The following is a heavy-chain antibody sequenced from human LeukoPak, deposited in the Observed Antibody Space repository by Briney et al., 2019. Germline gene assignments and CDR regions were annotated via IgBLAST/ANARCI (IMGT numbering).Heavy chain of an antibody. V-gene: IGHV3-23*01. CDR2: ISGSGGST. CDR1: GFTFSSYA. D-gene: IGHD5-18*01. J-gene: IGHJ4*02. Sequence: QPGGSLRLSCAASGFTFSSYAMSWVRQAPGKGLEWVSAISGSGGSTYYADSVRGRFTISRDNSKNTLYLQMNSLRAEDTAVYYCAKAAGRGYNYGDYFDYWGQGTLVTVSS. CDR3: AKAAGRGYNYGDYFDY.